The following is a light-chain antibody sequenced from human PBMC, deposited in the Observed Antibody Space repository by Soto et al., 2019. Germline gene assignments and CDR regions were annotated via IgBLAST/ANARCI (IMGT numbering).Light chain of an antibody. CDR2: GAS. CDR3: QQYSAWPLT. CDR1: KSVRSN. V-gene: IGKV3-15*01. Sequence: EIVMTQSPAALSESPGERATLFCRARKSVRSNFLAWYQQKTGQAPRLLIYGASTRATGVPGRFSGSGSGTEFTLTISSLQSEDFAVYYCQQYSAWPLTFGGGTKVESK. J-gene: IGKJ4*01.